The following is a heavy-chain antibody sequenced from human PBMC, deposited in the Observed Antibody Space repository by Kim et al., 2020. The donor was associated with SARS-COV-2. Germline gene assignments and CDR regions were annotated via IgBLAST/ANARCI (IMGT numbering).Heavy chain of an antibody. V-gene: IGHV3-64D*06. D-gene: IGHD6-6*01. J-gene: IGHJ4*02. Sequence: YYADSVKGRFTSSRDNSKNTLYLQMSSLRAEDTAVYYCVKDLYSSSSKDYWGQGTLVTVSS. CDR3: VKDLYSSSSKDY.